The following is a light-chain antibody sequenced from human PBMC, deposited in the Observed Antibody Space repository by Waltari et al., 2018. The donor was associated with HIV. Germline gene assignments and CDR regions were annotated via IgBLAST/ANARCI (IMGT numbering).Light chain of an antibody. Sequence: QSALTQPASVSGSPGQSIPISCSGTSTAIGGYIYVSWYQQHPGKAPKPVIYEVANRPSGISNRFSGSKSGNTASLTISGLQTEDEADYYCSSFTSSSFWVFGGGTKLTVL. J-gene: IGLJ3*02. CDR2: EVA. CDR1: STAIGGYIY. CDR3: SSFTSSSFWV. V-gene: IGLV2-14*01.